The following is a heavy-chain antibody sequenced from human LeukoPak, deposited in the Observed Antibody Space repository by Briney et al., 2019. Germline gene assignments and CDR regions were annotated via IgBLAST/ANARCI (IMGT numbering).Heavy chain of an antibody. CDR1: GGSISSYY. D-gene: IGHD3-3*01. V-gene: IGHV4-59*01. CDR3: ARGPGFWSGYCHFDY. CDR2: IYYSGST. Sequence: PSETLSLTCTVSGGSISSYYWSWIRQPPGKGLEWIGYIYYSGSTNYNPSLKSRVTISVDTSKNQFSLKLSSVTAADTAVYYCARGPGFWSGYCHFDYWGQGTLVTVSS. J-gene: IGHJ4*02.